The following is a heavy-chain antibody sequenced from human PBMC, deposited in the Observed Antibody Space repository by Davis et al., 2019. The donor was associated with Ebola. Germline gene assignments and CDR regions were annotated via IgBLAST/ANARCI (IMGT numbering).Heavy chain of an antibody. Sequence: GESLKISCAASGFTFSSYSMNWVRQAPGKGLEWVSSISSSSSYIYYADSVKGRFTISRDNAKNSLYLQMNSLRAEDTAVYYCARVMSGSSASYYSYYMDVWGKGTTVTVSS. CDR3: ARVMSGSSASYYSYYMDV. J-gene: IGHJ6*03. V-gene: IGHV3-21*01. CDR1: GFTFSSYS. CDR2: ISSSSSYI. D-gene: IGHD2-8*01.